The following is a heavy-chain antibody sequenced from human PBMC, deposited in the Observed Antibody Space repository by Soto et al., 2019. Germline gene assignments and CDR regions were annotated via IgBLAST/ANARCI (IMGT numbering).Heavy chain of an antibody. Sequence: QVQLQQWGAGLLKPSETLSLTCAVYGGSFSGYYWSWIRQPPGKGLEWIGEINHSGSTNYNPSLKSRVTISVDTSKNQFSLKLSSVTAADTAVYYCARVTGRYYCGMNVWCQGTTVTVSS. CDR2: INHSGST. CDR1: GGSFSGYY. J-gene: IGHJ6*02. CDR3: ARVTGRYYCGMNV. V-gene: IGHV4-34*01.